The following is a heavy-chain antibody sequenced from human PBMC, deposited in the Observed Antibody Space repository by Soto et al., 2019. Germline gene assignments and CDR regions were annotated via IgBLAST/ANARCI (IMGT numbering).Heavy chain of an antibody. CDR1: GGSIYGSPHH. Sequence: SETLSLTGTVSGGSIYGSPHHWGWIRQPPGKGLEWSGSIYYSRSTYYNPCLKSRVTMSVDTSKYQFFLRLSYVTAADTAVYYCARVGRDYWGQGTLVTVSS. CDR2: IYYSRST. V-gene: IGHV4-39*01. CDR3: ARVGRDY. J-gene: IGHJ4*02.